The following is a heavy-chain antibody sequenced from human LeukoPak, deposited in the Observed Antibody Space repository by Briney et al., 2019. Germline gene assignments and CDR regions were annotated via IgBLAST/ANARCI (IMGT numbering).Heavy chain of an antibody. D-gene: IGHD3-16*01. J-gene: IGHJ5*02. CDR3: ARGGWGWFDP. CDR1: GGSISSYY. V-gene: IGHV4-59*01. Sequence: SETLSLTCTVSGGSISSYYWSWIRQPPGRGLEWIGYIYYSGTTNYNPSLKSRVTISVDTSKNQFSLKLRSVAAADTAVYYCARGGWGWFDPWGQGTLVTVSS. CDR2: IYYSGTT.